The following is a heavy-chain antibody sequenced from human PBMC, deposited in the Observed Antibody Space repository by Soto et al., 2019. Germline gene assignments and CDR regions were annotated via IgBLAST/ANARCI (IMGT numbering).Heavy chain of an antibody. Sequence: ASVKVSCKASGYTFTSYGISWVRQAPGQGLEWMGWISAYNGNTNYAQKLQGRVTMTTDTSTSTAYMEPRSLRSDDTAVYYCARDRPPPRGVPAYNWFDPWGQGTLVTVSS. CDR2: ISAYNGNT. J-gene: IGHJ5*02. V-gene: IGHV1-18*01. D-gene: IGHD2-2*01. CDR1: GYTFTSYG. CDR3: ARDRPPPRGVPAYNWFDP.